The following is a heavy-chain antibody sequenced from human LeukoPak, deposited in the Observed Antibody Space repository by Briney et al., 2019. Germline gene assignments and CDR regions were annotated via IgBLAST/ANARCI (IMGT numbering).Heavy chain of an antibody. Sequence: SGGSLRLSCAASRFIFSSYGIHWVRQAPGKWLECVTLISSNGKNKDYGDSVKGRFTISRDNSKNTLYLQMNSLRAEDTAVYYCARPMYYYDSSGSLAVWGQGTTVTVTS. CDR3: ARPMYYYDSSGSLAV. CDR1: RFIFSSYG. D-gene: IGHD3-22*01. J-gene: IGHJ6*02. V-gene: IGHV3-30*04. CDR2: ISSNGKNK.